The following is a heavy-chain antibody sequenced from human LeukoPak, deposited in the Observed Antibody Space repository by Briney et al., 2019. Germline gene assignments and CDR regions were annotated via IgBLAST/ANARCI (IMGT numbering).Heavy chain of an antibody. V-gene: IGHV3-23*01. J-gene: IGHJ3*02. D-gene: IGHD4-17*01. CDR3: ARDPNGDYIGAFDM. CDR1: GFTFSAYA. Sequence: GGALRLSCTASGFTFSAYAMMGVRQAPGKGPEWVSAIRGGGTSEFYADSVKGRFRISRDDSKDTLFLQMNSLRAEDTAVYYCARDPNGDYIGAFDMWGPGTMVTVSS. CDR2: IRGGGTSE.